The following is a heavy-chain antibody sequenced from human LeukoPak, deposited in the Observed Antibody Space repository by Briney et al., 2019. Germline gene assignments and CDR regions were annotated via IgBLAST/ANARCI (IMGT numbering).Heavy chain of an antibody. Sequence: GASVKVSXKASGYTFTSYDINWVRQATGQGLEWMGWMNPNSGNTGYAQKFQGRVTITRNTSISTAYMELSSLRSEDTAVYHCARYCSSTSCYDAFDIWGQGTMVTVSS. CDR2: MNPNSGNT. CDR3: ARYCSSTSCYDAFDI. CDR1: GYTFTSYD. V-gene: IGHV1-8*03. J-gene: IGHJ3*02. D-gene: IGHD2-2*01.